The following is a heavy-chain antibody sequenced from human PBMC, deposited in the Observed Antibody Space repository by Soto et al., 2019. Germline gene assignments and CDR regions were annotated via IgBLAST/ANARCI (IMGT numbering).Heavy chain of an antibody. CDR3: ANVQQSGSGRIFDY. CDR1: GFTFSSYA. D-gene: IGHD2-15*01. CDR2: IRGSGGST. J-gene: IGHJ4*02. V-gene: IGHV3-23*01. Sequence: EVQLLESGGGLVQPGGSLRLSCAASGFTFSSYAMSWVRQAPGTGLEWVSAIRGSGGSTYYADSVKGRFTIARDNSKNTLYLQMNSLRAEDTAVYYCANVQQSGSGRIFDYWGQGTLVTVSS.